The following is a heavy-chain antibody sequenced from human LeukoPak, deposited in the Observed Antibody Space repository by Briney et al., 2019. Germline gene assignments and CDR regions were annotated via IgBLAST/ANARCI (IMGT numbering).Heavy chain of an antibody. D-gene: IGHD3-3*01. CDR2: ISGSGGST. CDR1: GFTFSSYA. CDR3: TTELSVQIFGVDLYYFDY. J-gene: IGHJ4*02. V-gene: IGHV3-23*01. Sequence: TGGSLRLSCAASGFTFSSYAMSWVRQAPGKGLEWVSAISGSGGSTYYADSVKGRFTISRDNSKNTLYLQMNSLRAEDTAVYYCTTELSVQIFGVDLYYFDYWGQGTLVTVSS.